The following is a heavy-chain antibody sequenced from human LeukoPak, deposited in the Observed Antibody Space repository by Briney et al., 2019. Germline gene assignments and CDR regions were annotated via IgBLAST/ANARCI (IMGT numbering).Heavy chain of an antibody. Sequence: GGSLRLSCAASGFTFSSYAMSWVRQAPGKGLEWVSAISGSGGSTYYEDSVKGRFTISRDNSKNTLYLQMNSLRAEDTAVYYCASSSIAARVDFDYWGQGTLVTVSS. CDR2: ISGSGGST. D-gene: IGHD6-6*01. V-gene: IGHV3-23*01. CDR3: ASSSIAARVDFDY. J-gene: IGHJ4*02. CDR1: GFTFSSYA.